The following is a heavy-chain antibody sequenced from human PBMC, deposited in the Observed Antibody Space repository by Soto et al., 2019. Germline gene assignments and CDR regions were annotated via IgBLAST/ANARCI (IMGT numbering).Heavy chain of an antibody. J-gene: IGHJ4*02. D-gene: IGHD6-13*01. V-gene: IGHV1-69*01. CDR1: GGSFNNYA. CDR3: ASSYGTSWYGDY. CDR2: IIPSSGTP. Sequence: QVQLVQSGAEVKKPGSSVKVSCKASGGSFNNYAVTWVRQAPGQGLEGMGGIIPSSGTPNYAQRFQGRVTITADESTSTVSMELSSLRSEDTALYYCASSYGTSWYGDYWGQGTLVTVSS.